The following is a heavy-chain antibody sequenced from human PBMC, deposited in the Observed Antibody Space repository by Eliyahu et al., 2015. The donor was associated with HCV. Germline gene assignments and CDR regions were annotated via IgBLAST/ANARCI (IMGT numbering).Heavy chain of an antibody. CDR3: TTDLGYTSGWSHLGN. CDR1: GFTFXNAX. Sequence: EVQLVESGGGLVKPGGSLRLSCAASGFTFXNAXMTWVRQAPGKGMGWVGRIKSTTEGGTTDYAAPVKGRFTISRDDSKDTLYLQMNSLKTEDTAVYYCTTDLGYTSGWSHLGNWGQGTLVTVSS. D-gene: IGHD6-19*01. J-gene: IGHJ4*02. CDR2: IKSTTEGGTT. V-gene: IGHV3-15*01.